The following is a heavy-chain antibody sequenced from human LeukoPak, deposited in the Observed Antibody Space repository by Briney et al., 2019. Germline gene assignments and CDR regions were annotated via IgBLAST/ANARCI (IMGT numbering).Heavy chain of an antibody. CDR3: ASRDY. CDR1: GFTFSTYS. Sequence: PGRSLRLSCVASGFTFSTYSMNWVRQAPGKGLEWVSYISPSSSSIYYADSVKGRFTISRDNAKNSLYLQMNSLRDEDTAVYYCASRDYWGQGTLVTVSS. V-gene: IGHV3-48*02. J-gene: IGHJ4*02. CDR2: ISPSSSSI.